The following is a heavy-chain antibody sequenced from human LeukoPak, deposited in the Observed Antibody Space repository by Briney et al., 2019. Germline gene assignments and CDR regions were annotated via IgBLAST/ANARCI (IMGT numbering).Heavy chain of an antibody. J-gene: IGHJ4*02. Sequence: PSETLSLTCAVYGGSFSGYYWSWIRQPPGKGLEWIGEVNHIGSTNYSPSLKSRLTISVDTSKNQFSLKLSSVTATDTAVYYCVRGRGYSYEVGFDYWGQGTLVTVSS. CDR1: GGSFSGYY. CDR2: VNHIGST. D-gene: IGHD5-18*01. V-gene: IGHV4-34*01. CDR3: VRGRGYSYEVGFDY.